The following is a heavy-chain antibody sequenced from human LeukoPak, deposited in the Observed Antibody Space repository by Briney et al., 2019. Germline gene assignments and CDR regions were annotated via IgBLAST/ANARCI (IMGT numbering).Heavy chain of an antibody. V-gene: IGHV1-69*04. Sequence: SVKASCKASGGTFSSYAISWVRQAPGQGLEWKGRIIPILGIANYAQKFQGRVTITADKSTSTAYMELSSLRSEDTAVYYCARDENRVVRAYYYYYGMDVWGQGTTVTVSS. D-gene: IGHD3-10*01. CDR2: IIPILGIA. J-gene: IGHJ6*02. CDR3: ARDENRVVRAYYYYYGMDV. CDR1: GGTFSSYA.